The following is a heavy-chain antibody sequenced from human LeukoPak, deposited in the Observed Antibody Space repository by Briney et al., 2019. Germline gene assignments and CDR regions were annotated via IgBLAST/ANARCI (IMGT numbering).Heavy chain of an antibody. Sequence: SETLSLTCTVSGGSITSTTYYWGWTRQPPGEGLGWIGGIHHSGSAYYNPSFKTRVTISVDTSKNRFSLKLRSVTAADTAVYYCARQPGYNYGYFYFDYWGQGTLVTVSS. CDR1: GGSITSTTYY. V-gene: IGHV4-39*01. CDR2: IHHSGSA. J-gene: IGHJ4*02. CDR3: ARQPGYNYGYFYFDY. D-gene: IGHD5-18*01.